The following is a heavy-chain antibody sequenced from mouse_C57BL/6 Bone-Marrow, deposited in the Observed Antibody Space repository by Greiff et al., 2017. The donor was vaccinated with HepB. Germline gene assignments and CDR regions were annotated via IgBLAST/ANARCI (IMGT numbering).Heavy chain of an antibody. V-gene: IGHV1-50*01. CDR2: IDPSDSYT. D-gene: IGHD1-2*01. J-gene: IGHJ2*01. Sequence: QVQLQQSGAELVKPGASVKLSCKASGYTFTSYWMQWVKQRPGQGLEWIGEIDPSDSYTNYNQKFKGKATLTVDTSSSTAYMQLSSLTSEDSAVYYCAREGITTALYYFDYWGQGTTLTVSS. CDR3: AREGITTALYYFDY. CDR1: GYTFTSYW.